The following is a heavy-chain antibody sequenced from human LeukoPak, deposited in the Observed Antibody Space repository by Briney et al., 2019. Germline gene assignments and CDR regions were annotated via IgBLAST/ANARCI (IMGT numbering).Heavy chain of an antibody. CDR1: GFTFSSYA. J-gene: IGHJ4*02. CDR2: ISDSGGST. CDR3: AKATTISAAGSHFVY. V-gene: IGHV3-23*01. D-gene: IGHD6-13*01. Sequence: GGSLRLSCAASGFTFSSYAMSWVRLAPGKGLEWVSGISDSGGSTYYADSVKGRFTISRDNSKNTLYLQMNSLRAEDTAVFYCAKATTISAAGSHFVYWGQGTLVTVSS.